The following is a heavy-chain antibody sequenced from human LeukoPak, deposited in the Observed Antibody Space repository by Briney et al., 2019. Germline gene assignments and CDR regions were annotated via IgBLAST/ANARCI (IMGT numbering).Heavy chain of an antibody. V-gene: IGHV3-23*01. CDR1: GFTFSSYA. J-gene: IGHJ6*03. D-gene: IGHD3-10*01. CDR3: AKGGAGSLYYYYYYMDV. CDR2: ISGSGGST. Sequence: RGSLRLSCAASGFTFSSYAMSWVRQAPGKGLEWVSAISGSGGSTYYADSVKGRFTISRDNSKNTLYLQMNSLRAEDTAVYYCAKGGAGSLYYYYYYMDVWGKGTTVTVSS.